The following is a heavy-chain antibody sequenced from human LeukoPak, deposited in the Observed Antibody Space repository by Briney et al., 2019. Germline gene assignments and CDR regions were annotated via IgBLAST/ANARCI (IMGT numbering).Heavy chain of an antibody. D-gene: IGHD1-26*01. CDR2: TRNKANSYTT. CDR3: GRSGRYRPSDL. V-gene: IGHV3-72*01. Sequence: PGGSLRLSCAASGFILSDHYIDWVHQAPGKGLEWVGRTRNKANSYTTEYAAPVKGRFTISRDDPKNLLYLQMNSLKSEDTAVYYCGRSGRYRPSDLWGQGTLVTVSS. J-gene: IGHJ5*02. CDR1: GFILSDHY.